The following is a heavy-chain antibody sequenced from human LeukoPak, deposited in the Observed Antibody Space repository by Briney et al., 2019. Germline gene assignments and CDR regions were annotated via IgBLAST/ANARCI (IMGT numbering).Heavy chain of an antibody. D-gene: IGHD3-10*01. Sequence: GESLKISCTGSGYTFTTYWIGCVRQMPVKGLEWMGIIYPGDSDTRYSPSFQGQVTISADKSITTAYLQWSSLKASDTAMYYCATPAMVRGAMGAFNIWGQGTMVTVSS. CDR1: GYTFTTYW. CDR2: IYPGDSDT. J-gene: IGHJ3*02. V-gene: IGHV5-51*01. CDR3: ATPAMVRGAMGAFNI.